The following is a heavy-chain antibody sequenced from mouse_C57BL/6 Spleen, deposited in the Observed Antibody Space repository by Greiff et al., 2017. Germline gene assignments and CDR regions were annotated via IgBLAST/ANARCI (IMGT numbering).Heavy chain of an antibody. Sequence: QVQLQQPGAELVKPGASVKVSCKASGYTFTSYWMHWVKQRPGQGLEWIGRIHPSDSDTNYNQKFKGKAILTADKSSSTAYMELRSLTSEDSAVYYCTIHYYGSSHYFDYWGQGTTLTVSS. CDR2: IHPSDSDT. CDR3: TIHYYGSSHYFDY. CDR1: GYTFTSYW. V-gene: IGHV1-74*01. D-gene: IGHD1-1*01. J-gene: IGHJ2*01.